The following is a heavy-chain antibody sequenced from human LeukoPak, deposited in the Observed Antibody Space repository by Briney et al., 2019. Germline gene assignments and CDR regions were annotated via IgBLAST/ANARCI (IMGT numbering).Heavy chain of an antibody. D-gene: IGHD1-26*01. CDR1: GGSISSSSYY. Sequence: SETLSLTCTVSGGSISSSSYYWGWIRQPPGKGLEWIGSIYYSGSTYYNPSLKSRVTISVDTSKNQFSLKLSSVTAADTAVYYCARHVATGAWYQPASYYYYYMDVWGKGTTVTVSS. V-gene: IGHV4-39*01. CDR3: ARHVATGAWYQPASYYYYYMDV. J-gene: IGHJ6*03. CDR2: IYYSGST.